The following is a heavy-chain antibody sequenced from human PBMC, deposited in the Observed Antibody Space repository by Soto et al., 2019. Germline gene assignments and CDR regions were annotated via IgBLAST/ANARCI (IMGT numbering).Heavy chain of an antibody. D-gene: IGHD3-10*01. Sequence: GGSLRLSCAASGFTFSSYGMHWVRQAPGKGLEWVAVIWYDGSNKYYADSVKGRFTISRDNSKNTLYLQMNSLRAEDTAVYYCARDLGYGSGSYYKASGMDVWGQGTTVTVSS. V-gene: IGHV3-33*01. CDR3: ARDLGYGSGSYYKASGMDV. J-gene: IGHJ6*02. CDR1: GFTFSSYG. CDR2: IWYDGSNK.